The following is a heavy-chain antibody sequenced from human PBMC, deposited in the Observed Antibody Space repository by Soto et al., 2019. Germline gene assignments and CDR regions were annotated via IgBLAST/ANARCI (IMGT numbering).Heavy chain of an antibody. J-gene: IGHJ6*03. V-gene: IGHV4-61*01. CDR3: ARGAQDGYNLGGINYYYMDV. CDR1: GGSVSSGSYY. Sequence: SETLSLTCTVSGGSVSSGSYYWSWIRQPPGKGLEWIGYIYYSGSTNYNPSLKSRVTISVDTSKNQFSLKLSSVTAADTAVYYCARGAQDGYNLGGINYYYMDVWGKGTTVTVSS. CDR2: IYYSGST. D-gene: IGHD5-12*01.